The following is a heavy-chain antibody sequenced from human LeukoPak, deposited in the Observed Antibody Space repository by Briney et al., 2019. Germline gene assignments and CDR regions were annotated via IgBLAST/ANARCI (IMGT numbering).Heavy chain of an antibody. CDR2: ISYDGSNK. V-gene: IGHV3-30*18. D-gene: IGHD6-6*01. J-gene: IGHJ6*02. CDR3: ANARPAIAARVGYYYYGMDV. Sequence: GRSLRLSCAASGFTFSSYGMHWVRQAPGKGLEWVAVISYDGSNKYFGDSVKGRFTISRDNSKNTLYLKMNSLRAEDTAVYYCANARPAIAARVGYYYYGMDVWGQGPTVTVSS. CDR1: GFTFSSYG.